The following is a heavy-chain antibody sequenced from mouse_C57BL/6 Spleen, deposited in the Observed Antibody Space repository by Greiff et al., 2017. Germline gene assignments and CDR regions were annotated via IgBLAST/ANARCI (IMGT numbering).Heavy chain of an antibody. D-gene: IGHD1-1*01. CDR1: GYSITSGYY. Sequence: DVKLQESGPGLVKPSQSLSLTCSVTGYSITSGYYWNWIRQFPGNKLEWMGYISYDGSNNYNPSLKNRISITRDTSKNQFFLKLNSVTTEDTATYYCARGGYGSSYSYAMDYWGQGTSVTVSS. CDR3: ARGGYGSSYSYAMDY. J-gene: IGHJ4*01. CDR2: ISYDGSN. V-gene: IGHV3-6*01.